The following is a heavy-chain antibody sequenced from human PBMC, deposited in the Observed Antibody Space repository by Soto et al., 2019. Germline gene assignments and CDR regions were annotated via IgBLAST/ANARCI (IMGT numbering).Heavy chain of an antibody. CDR3: ARRWSSALWDV. Sequence: QLQLQESGPGLVKPSETLSLTCTVSGGSISSSSYYWGWIRQPPGKGLEWIGIIYYSGSTYYNPSPRTRGTITGDTSKTQFSLNSGSVAAADTAVYYWARRWSSALWDVWGQGTTVPVSS. D-gene: IGHD2-15*01. J-gene: IGHJ6*02. V-gene: IGHV4-39*01. CDR2: IYYSGST. CDR1: GGSISSSSYY.